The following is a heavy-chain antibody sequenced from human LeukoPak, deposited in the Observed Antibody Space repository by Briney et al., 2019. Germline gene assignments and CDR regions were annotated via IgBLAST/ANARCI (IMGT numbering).Heavy chain of an antibody. CDR2: IYYSGST. D-gene: IGHD3-22*01. Sequence: SETLSLACTVSGGSISSYYWSWIRQPPGKGLEWIGYIYYSGSTNYNPSLKSRVAISVDTSKNQFSLKLSSVTAADTAVYYCARVGRYYYDSSGYYRKGWFDPWGQGTLVTVSS. V-gene: IGHV4-59*01. CDR1: GGSISSYY. J-gene: IGHJ5*02. CDR3: ARVGRYYYDSSGYYRKGWFDP.